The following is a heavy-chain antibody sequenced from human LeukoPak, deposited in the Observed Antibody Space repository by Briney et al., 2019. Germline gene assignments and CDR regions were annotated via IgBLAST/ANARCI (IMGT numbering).Heavy chain of an antibody. D-gene: IGHD3-10*01. V-gene: IGHV3-23*01. Sequence: GGSLTLSCADSGFTLSSYAMRWVRQAPGKGREGVSAIRGSGVSTYYEDSVKRRLTISRDKARITLYLQMNSLRAEVTAVYYCAKAFEYYYGSGRFDWFDSWGQGTLVTVSS. CDR1: GFTLSSYA. J-gene: IGHJ5*01. CDR2: IRGSGVST. CDR3: AKAFEYYYGSGRFDWFDS.